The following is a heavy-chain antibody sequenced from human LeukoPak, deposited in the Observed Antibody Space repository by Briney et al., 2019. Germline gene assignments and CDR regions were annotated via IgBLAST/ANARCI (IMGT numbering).Heavy chain of an antibody. Sequence: ASVKVSCTAFGFVFTGSYIHWLRQAPGQGLEWMGRIDPVTGDTKLAQKFQVRVTLTRDTSSTTAYVEVSRLIFDDTAIYFCARTDGLDVWGQGTAVTASS. CDR2: IDPVTGDT. CDR1: GFVFTGSY. V-gene: IGHV1-2*06. CDR3: ARTDGLDV. J-gene: IGHJ6*02.